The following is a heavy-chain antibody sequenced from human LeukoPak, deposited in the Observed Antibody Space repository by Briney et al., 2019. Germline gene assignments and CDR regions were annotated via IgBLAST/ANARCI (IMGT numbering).Heavy chain of an antibody. Sequence: SETLSLTCTVSGGSISSSSYYWGWIRQPPGKGLEWIGSIYYSGSTYYNPSLKSRVTISVDTSKNQFSLKLSSVTAADTAVYYCARGAAATYWGQGTLVTVSS. J-gene: IGHJ4*02. CDR1: GGSISSSSYY. V-gene: IGHV4-39*07. D-gene: IGHD6-13*01. CDR2: IYYSGST. CDR3: ARGAAATY.